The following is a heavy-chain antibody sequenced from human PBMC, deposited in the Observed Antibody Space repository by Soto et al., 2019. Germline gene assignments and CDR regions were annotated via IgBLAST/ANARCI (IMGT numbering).Heavy chain of an antibody. CDR2: INPNSGGT. D-gene: IGHD6-13*01. J-gene: IGHJ5*02. CDR3: AGVKGGNSSSWYALRKNWFDP. V-gene: IGHV1-2*02. Sequence: QVQLVQSGAEVKKPGASVKVSCKASGYTFTGYYMHWVRQAPGQGLEWMGWINPNSGGTNYAQKVQGGVSMTRDTSTSTACMELRRQRSDGTAVYYCAGVKGGNSSSWYALRKNWFDPWGEGTLVTVSS. CDR1: GYTFTGYY.